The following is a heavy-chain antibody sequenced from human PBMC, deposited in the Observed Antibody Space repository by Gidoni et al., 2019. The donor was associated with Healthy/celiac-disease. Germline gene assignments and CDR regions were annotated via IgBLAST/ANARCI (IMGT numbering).Heavy chain of an antibody. CDR1: GGSFSGYY. CDR3: ASAKAAAGRPYDY. D-gene: IGHD6-13*01. V-gene: IGHV4-34*01. J-gene: IGHJ4*02. CDR2: INHSGST. Sequence: QVQLQQWGAGLLKPSETLSLTCAVYGGSFSGYYWSWIRQPPGKGLEWIGEINHSGSTNYNPSLKSRVTISVDTSKNQFSLKLSSVTAADTAVYYCASAKAAAGRPYDYWGQGTLVTVSS.